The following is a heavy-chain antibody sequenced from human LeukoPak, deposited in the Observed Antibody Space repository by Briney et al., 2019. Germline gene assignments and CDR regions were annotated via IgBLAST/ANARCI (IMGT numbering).Heavy chain of an antibody. CDR2: ISYDGSNK. CDR1: GFTFSSYG. CDR3: AKDQNLGFWSGYYTGYGN. D-gene: IGHD3-3*01. V-gene: IGHV3-30*18. Sequence: GGCLRLSCAASGFTFSSYGMHWGRQAPGKGLEWVAGISYDGSNKYYADSVKGRFTISRDNSKNTLYLQMNSLRAEDTAVYYCAKDQNLGFWSGYYTGYGNWGQGTLVTVSS. J-gene: IGHJ4*02.